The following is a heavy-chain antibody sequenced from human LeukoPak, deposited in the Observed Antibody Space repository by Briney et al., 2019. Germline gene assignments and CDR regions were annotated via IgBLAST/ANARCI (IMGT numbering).Heavy chain of an antibody. CDR2: ISGSGGSR. Sequence: GGSLRLSCAASGFTFSSWVRQAPGKGLEWVSTISGSGGSRSYADSVKGRFTISRDNSKNTLYLQMNSLRAEDTAVYYCARDLGAYSGSYPDAFDIWGQGTMVTVSS. J-gene: IGHJ3*02. V-gene: IGHV3-23*01. CDR3: ARDLGAYSGSYPDAFDI. D-gene: IGHD1-26*01. CDR1: GFTFSS.